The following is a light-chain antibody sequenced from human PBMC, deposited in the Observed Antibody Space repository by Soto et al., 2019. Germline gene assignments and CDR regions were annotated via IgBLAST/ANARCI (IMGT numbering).Light chain of an antibody. Sequence: DIQMTQSPSTLSASVGDRVTITCRASQSISVWLAWYQQKAWKAPNLLIYKASRLESGVPSRFSGSGSETEFTLTLSGLQPGDSATYYWQQYNSYSPTLGQGNKVEVK. CDR3: QQYNSYSPT. CDR2: KAS. V-gene: IGKV1-5*03. CDR1: QSISVW. J-gene: IGKJ1*01.